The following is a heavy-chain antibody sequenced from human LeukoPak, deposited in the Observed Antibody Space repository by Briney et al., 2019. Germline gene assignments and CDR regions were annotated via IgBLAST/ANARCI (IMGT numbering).Heavy chain of an antibody. CDR3: ARGGNRFYFDY. Sequence: SESLSLTCTVSGDSISSSNCYWGWIRQPPGKGLEWIGSIYFSGGTYYSPSLKTRVTISVDTSKNQFSLELRSVTATDTAIYYCARGGNRFYFDYWGQGALVTVSS. D-gene: IGHD3-16*01. V-gene: IGHV4-39*01. CDR1: GDSISSSNCY. CDR2: IYFSGGT. J-gene: IGHJ4*02.